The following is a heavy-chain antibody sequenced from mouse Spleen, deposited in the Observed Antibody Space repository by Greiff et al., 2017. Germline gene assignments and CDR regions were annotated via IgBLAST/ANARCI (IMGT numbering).Heavy chain of an antibody. Sequence: VQLQQSGPGLVQPSQSLSITCTVSGFSLTSYGVHWVRQSPGKGLEWLGVIWSGGSTDYNAAFITRLSISKDNSKSQVFFKMNSLQADDTAIYYCASYGNYEGFAYWGQGTLVTVSA. CDR3: ASYGNYEGFAY. V-gene: IGHV2-2*01. J-gene: IGHJ3*01. CDR1: GFSLTSYG. CDR2: IWSGGST. D-gene: IGHD2-1*01.